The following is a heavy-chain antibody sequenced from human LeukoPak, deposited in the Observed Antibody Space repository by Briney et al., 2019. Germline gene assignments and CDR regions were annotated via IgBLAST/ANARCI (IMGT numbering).Heavy chain of an antibody. CDR2: INPNSGGT. CDR1: GYTFTGYY. CDR3: AKVYGSGSYRAFDI. J-gene: IGHJ3*02. D-gene: IGHD3-10*01. Sequence: ASVKVSCKASGYTFTGYYMHWVRQAPGQGLEWMGWINPNSGGTNYAQKFQGRVTMTRDTSISTAYMELSRLRSDDTAMYYCAKVYGSGSYRAFDIWDQGTMVTVSS. V-gene: IGHV1-2*02.